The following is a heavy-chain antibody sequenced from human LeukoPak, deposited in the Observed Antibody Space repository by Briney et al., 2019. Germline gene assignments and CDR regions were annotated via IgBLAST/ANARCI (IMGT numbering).Heavy chain of an antibody. CDR1: GFTFSDDD. J-gene: IGHJ4*02. V-gene: IGHV3-11*01. CDR3: ARKSGSYDY. D-gene: IGHD1-26*01. Sequence: GGSLRLSCAASGFTFSDDDMSWSRQPPRKGLEWVSYISSGGSTIYYADSVKGRFTISRDNAKNSLYLQMNSLRAEETGVYYCARKSGSYDYWGQGTLVTVSS. CDR2: ISSGGSTI.